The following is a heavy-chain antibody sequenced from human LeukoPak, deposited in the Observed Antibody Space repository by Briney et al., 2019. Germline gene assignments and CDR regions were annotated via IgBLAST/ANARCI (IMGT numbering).Heavy chain of an antibody. CDR2: INAGNGNT. Sequence: ASVKVSCKASGYTFTSYAMHWVRQAPGQRLEWMGWINAGNGNTKYSQRFQGRVTITRDTSASTAYMELSSLRSEDTAVYYCAREEIVVVVADHGMDVWGQGTTVTVSS. J-gene: IGHJ6*02. CDR3: AREEIVVVVADHGMDV. D-gene: IGHD2-15*01. V-gene: IGHV1-3*01. CDR1: GYTFTSYA.